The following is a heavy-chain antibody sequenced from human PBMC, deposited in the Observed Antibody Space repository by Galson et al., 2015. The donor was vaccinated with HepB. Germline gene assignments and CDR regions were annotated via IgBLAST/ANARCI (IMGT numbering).Heavy chain of an antibody. J-gene: IGHJ4*02. CDR1: GFTFSSYA. D-gene: IGHD1-26*01. Sequence: SLRLSCAASGFTFSSYAMHWVRQAPGKGLEWVAVISYDGSNKYYADSVKGRFTISRDNSKNTLYLQMNSLRAEDTAVYYCARDGPPRIVEWELLGSFDYWGQGTLVTVSS. CDR2: ISYDGSNK. V-gene: IGHV3-30-3*01. CDR3: ARDGPPRIVEWELLGSFDY.